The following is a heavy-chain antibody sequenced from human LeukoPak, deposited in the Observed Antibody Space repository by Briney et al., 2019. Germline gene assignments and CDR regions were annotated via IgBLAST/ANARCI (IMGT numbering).Heavy chain of an antibody. J-gene: IGHJ3*02. CDR2: IIPISGTA. CDR3: AREGTMIVLGAFDI. D-gene: IGHD3-22*01. Sequence: SVKVSCMASGGTFSNYAISWVRQAPGQGLEWMGGIIPISGTANYAQKFQGRVTITADESTSTAYMELSSLRSEDTAVYYCAREGTMIVLGAFDIWGQGTMVTVSS. V-gene: IGHV1-69*13. CDR1: GGTFSNYA.